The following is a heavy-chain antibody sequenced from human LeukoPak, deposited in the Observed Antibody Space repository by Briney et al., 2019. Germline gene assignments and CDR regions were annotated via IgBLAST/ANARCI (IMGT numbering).Heavy chain of an antibody. CDR2: IYHSGST. D-gene: IGHD3-22*01. V-gene: IGHV4-4*02. Sequence: PSETLSLTCAVSGGSISSSNWWSLVRQPPGKGLEWIGEIYHSGSTNYNPSLKSRVTISVDKSKNQFSLKLSSVTAADTAVYYCASRYYYDSSGYYPTDYLFDYWGQGTLVTVSS. J-gene: IGHJ4*02. CDR1: GGSISSSNW. CDR3: ASRYYYDSSGYYPTDYLFDY.